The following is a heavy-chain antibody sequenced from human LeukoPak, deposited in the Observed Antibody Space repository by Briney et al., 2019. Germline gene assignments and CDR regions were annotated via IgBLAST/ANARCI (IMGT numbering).Heavy chain of an antibody. CDR3: AKGVDYCSGGSCPADY. CDR1: VFTFINYC. D-gene: IGHD2-15*01. V-gene: IGHV3-30*18. J-gene: IGHJ4*02. Sequence: TGGSLRLSCAASVFTFINYCIHWVRHAPCKGLEWVVVISYDGNNKYYADSVKGRFTISRDNSKNTLFLQMNSLRAEDTAVYYCAKGVDYCSGGSCPADYWGPGTLVTVSS. CDR2: ISYDGNNK.